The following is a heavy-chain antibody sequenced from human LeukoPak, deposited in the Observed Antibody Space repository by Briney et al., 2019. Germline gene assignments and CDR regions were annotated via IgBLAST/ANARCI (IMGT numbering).Heavy chain of an antibody. CDR3: ARGLYDSSGYDAFDI. V-gene: IGHV4-59*06. CDR1: GGSISSYY. D-gene: IGHD3-22*01. Sequence: SETLSLTCTVSGGSISSYYWTWIRQHPGKGLEWIGYIYYSGSTYYNPSLKSRVTISVDTSKNQFSLKLSSVTAADTAVYYCARGLYDSSGYDAFDIWGQGTRVTVSS. J-gene: IGHJ3*02. CDR2: IYYSGST.